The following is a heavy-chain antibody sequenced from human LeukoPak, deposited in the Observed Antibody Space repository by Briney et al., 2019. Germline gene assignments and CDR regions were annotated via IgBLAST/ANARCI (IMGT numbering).Heavy chain of an antibody. Sequence: GASVKVSCKVSGYTLTELSMHWVRQAPGKGLEWMGGFDPEDGETIYAQKFQGRVTMTRNTSISTAYMELSSLRSEDTAVYYCARGVGATQHFDYWGQGTLVTVSS. CDR1: GYTLTELS. D-gene: IGHD1-26*01. CDR3: ARGVGATQHFDY. V-gene: IGHV1-24*01. CDR2: FDPEDGET. J-gene: IGHJ4*02.